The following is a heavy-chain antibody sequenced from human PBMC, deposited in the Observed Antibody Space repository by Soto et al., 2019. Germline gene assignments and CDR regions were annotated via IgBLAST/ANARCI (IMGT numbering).Heavy chain of an antibody. D-gene: IGHD2-15*01. CDR3: AREECRGGSCYSGYYYYGMDV. CDR1: GGTFSSYA. J-gene: IGHJ6*02. V-gene: IGHV1-69*01. Sequence: QVQLVQSGAEVKKPGSSVKVSCKASGGTFSSYAISWVRQAPGQGLEWMGGIIPIFGTANYAQKFQGRVTITADESTSTAYMELSSLRSEDTAVYYCAREECRGGSCYSGYYYYGMDVWGQGTTVTVSS. CDR2: IIPIFGTA.